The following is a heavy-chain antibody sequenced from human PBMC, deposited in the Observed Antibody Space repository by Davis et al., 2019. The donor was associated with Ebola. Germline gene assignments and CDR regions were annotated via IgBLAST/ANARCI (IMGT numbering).Heavy chain of an antibody. V-gene: IGHV3-30-3*01. D-gene: IGHD5-18*01. CDR2: ITEDGNKK. CDR3: ATKDTAMHTDFDY. CDR1: GFTFSDYV. J-gene: IGHJ4*02. Sequence: GESLKISCAASGFTFSDYVLHWVRQAPGKGLEWVAFITEDGNKKYYGDSVKGRFTISRDNSKNTLYLQMTSLRGDDTAVYYCATKDTAMHTDFDYWGQGTLVTVSS.